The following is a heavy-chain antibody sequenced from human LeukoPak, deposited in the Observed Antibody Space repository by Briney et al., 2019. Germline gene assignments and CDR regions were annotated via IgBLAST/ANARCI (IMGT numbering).Heavy chain of an antibody. CDR3: AKSQSGWYSFDY. V-gene: IGHV3-23*01. D-gene: IGHD6-19*01. J-gene: IGHJ4*02. CDR1: GFTFSSYV. CDR2: ISDRGSST. Sequence: GGSLRLSCAASGFTFSSYVMSWVRQAPGKGLEWVSGISDRGSSTYYADSVKGRFTISRDNSKNTLYLQMNGLRAEDTAVYYCAKSQSGWYSFDYWGQGTLVTVSS.